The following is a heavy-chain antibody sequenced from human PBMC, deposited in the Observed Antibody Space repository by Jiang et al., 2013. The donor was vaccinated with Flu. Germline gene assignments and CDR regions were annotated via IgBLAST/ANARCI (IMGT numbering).Heavy chain of an antibody. CDR2: IDSGGSST. CDR3: ARGEASGPPAAFDY. J-gene: IGHJ4*02. D-gene: IGHD1-14*01. CDR1: GFSFSRHW. V-gene: IGHV3-74*01. Sequence: GLLQPGGSLRLSCAASGFSFSRHWMHWVRQAPGKGLVWVSRIDSGGSSTIYADSVKGRFTISRDNAKNTLYLQMNALGAEDTAVYYCARGEASGPPAAFDYWGQGTLVTVSS.